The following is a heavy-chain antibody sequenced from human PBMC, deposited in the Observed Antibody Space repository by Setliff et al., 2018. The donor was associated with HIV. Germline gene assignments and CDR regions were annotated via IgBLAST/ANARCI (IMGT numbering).Heavy chain of an antibody. CDR3: SREGGQGYSGSGSFYHRNFDL. Sequence: SETLSLTCAVYGGSLSGYYVSWVRQSPGRGLEWIGEINQSGNTNFNPSLESRLIISVDTSKSQFSLKLTSVTAADTALYYCSREGGQGYSGSGSFYHRNFDLWGRGTLVTVSS. D-gene: IGHD3-10*01. J-gene: IGHJ2*01. CDR2: INQSGNT. V-gene: IGHV4-34*01. CDR1: GGSLSGYY.